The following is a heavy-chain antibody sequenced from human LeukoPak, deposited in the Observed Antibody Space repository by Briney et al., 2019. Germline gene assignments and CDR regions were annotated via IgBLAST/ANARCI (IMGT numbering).Heavy chain of an antibody. CDR2: ISYDGSNK. Sequence: GGSLRLSCAASGFTFSSYAMHWVRQAPGKGLEWVAVISYDGSNKYYADSVKGRFTISRDNSKNTLYLQMNSLRAEDTAVYYCARGEGFFDYWGQGTLVTVSS. J-gene: IGHJ4*02. D-gene: IGHD1-26*01. V-gene: IGHV3-30-3*01. CDR3: ARGEGFFDY. CDR1: GFTFSSYA.